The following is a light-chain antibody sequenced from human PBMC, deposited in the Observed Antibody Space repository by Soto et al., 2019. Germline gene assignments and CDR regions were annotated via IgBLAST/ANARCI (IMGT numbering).Light chain of an antibody. CDR1: QSVLYSSNNKNY. J-gene: IGKJ2*01. V-gene: IGKV4-1*01. Sequence: DIVMTQSPDSLAVSLGERATINCKSSQSVLYSSNNKNYLAWYQQKPGQPPKLLIYWASTREAGVPDRFSGRGSGTDFTLTISSLQAEDVAVYYCQQYYSFGQGTKLEIK. CDR2: WAS. CDR3: QQYYS.